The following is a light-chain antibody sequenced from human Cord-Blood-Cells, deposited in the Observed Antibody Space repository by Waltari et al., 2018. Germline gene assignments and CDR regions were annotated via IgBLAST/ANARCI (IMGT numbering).Light chain of an antibody. CDR1: QDIDDN. Sequence: ETLLTQSPAFMSATPGHKVNISCKASQDIDDNKKLYQQKPAETAIFIIIEATTLLPGISPRCSGSGDSTDFTLTINNIESDDAASDFYLQHDNFPYTFGQGTKLEIK. J-gene: IGKJ2*01. CDR2: EAT. CDR3: LQHDNFPYT. V-gene: IGKV5-2*01.